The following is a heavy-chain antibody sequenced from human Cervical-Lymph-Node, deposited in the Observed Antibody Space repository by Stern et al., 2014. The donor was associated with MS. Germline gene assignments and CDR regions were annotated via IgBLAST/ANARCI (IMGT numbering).Heavy chain of an antibody. J-gene: IGHJ6*02. CDR2: IWYDGSNK. D-gene: IGHD6-19*01. V-gene: IGHV3-33*01. CDR1: GFTFSSYG. Sequence: VQLVESGGGVVQPGRSLRLSCAASGFTFSSYGMHWVRQAPGKGLEWVAVIWYDGSNKYYADSVKGRFTISRDNSKNTLYLQMNSLRAEDTAVYYCARGYSSGWYYGMDVWGQGTTVTVSS. CDR3: ARGYSSGWYYGMDV.